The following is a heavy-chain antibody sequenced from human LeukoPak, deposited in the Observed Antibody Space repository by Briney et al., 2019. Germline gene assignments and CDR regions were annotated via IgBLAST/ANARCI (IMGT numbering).Heavy chain of an antibody. CDR2: ISGSSSYI. J-gene: IGHJ4*01. CDR3: TRASGYGVADY. CDR1: GFPFSTYA. D-gene: IGHD5-12*01. V-gene: IGHV3-21*01. Sequence: GGSLRLSCAASGFPFSTYAMNWVRQAPGKGLEWVSSISGSSSYIYYADSVKGRSTISRDNANNSLSLQMNSLRAEDTAVYFCTRASGYGVADYWGQGILVSVSS.